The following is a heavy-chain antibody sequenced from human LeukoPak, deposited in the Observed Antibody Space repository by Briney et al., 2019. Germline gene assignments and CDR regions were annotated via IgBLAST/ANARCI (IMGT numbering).Heavy chain of an antibody. Sequence: GGSLRLSCAASGFTFSSYWMSWVRQAPGKGLEWVANIKQEGSEKYYVDSVKGRFTISRDNAKNSLYLQMNSLRAEDTAVYYCARDKSVYYDTSGSRFDYWGQGILVTVSS. J-gene: IGHJ4*02. CDR1: GFTFSSYW. CDR3: ARDKSVYYDTSGSRFDY. CDR2: IKQEGSEK. V-gene: IGHV3-7*01. D-gene: IGHD3-22*01.